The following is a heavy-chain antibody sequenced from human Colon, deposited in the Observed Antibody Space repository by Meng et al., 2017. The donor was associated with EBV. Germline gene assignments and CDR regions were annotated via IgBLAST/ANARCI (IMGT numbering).Heavy chain of an antibody. CDR1: GGSISSSSHY. CDR2: VYYSGST. J-gene: IGHJ4*02. V-gene: IGHV4-39*07. D-gene: IGHD3-22*01. Sequence: LRVQDSRPRPRKPSAALSLTCTFSGGSISSSSHYWDWIRQPPGKGLGWIGSVYYSGSTFYSPSLKSRVTISIDTSKNQFSLKLNSGTAADTAIYYCARRTFYFDNSGSGYFFDSWGQGTLVTVSS. CDR3: ARRTFYFDNSGSGYFFDS.